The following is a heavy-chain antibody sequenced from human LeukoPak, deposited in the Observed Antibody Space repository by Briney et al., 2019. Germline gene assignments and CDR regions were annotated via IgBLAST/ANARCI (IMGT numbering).Heavy chain of an antibody. CDR1: GDSVSSNSAA. J-gene: IGHJ3*02. CDR3: ARDNGPPVVVVAATVDDAFDI. Sequence: SQTLSLTCAISGDSVSSNSAAWNWIRQSPSRGLEWLGSTYYRSKWYNDYAVSVKSRITINPDTSKNQFSLQLNSVTPEDTAVYYCARDNGPPVVVVAATVDDAFDIWGQGTMVTVSS. D-gene: IGHD2-15*01. V-gene: IGHV6-1*01. CDR2: TYYRSKWYN.